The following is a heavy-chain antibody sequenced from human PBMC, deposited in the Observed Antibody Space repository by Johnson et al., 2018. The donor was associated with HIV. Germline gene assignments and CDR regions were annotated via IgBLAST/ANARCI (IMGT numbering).Heavy chain of an antibody. J-gene: IGHJ3*02. CDR3: ARPTIAARPDAFDI. Sequence: QLVESGGGLVKPGGSLRLSCAASGFTFDEYAMHWVRQAPGKGLEWVSGISWNSDSIGYVDSVKGRFTISRDNSKGTLYLQMDGLRPEDTALYYCARPTIAARPDAFDIWGQGTM. CDR1: GFTFDEYA. CDR2: ISWNSDSI. D-gene: IGHD6-6*01. V-gene: IGHV3-9*01.